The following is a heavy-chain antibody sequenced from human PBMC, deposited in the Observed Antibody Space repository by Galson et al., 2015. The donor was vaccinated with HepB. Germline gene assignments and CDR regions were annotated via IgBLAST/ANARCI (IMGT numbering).Heavy chain of an antibody. CDR2: IRSKAYGGTT. J-gene: IGHJ3*02. CDR3: TRDFEAAAQHGAFDI. CDR1: GFTFGDYA. D-gene: IGHD6-13*01. V-gene: IGHV3-49*04. Sequence: SLRLSCAASGFTFGDYAMSWVRQAPGKGLEWVGFIRSKAYGGTTEYAASVKGRFTISRDDSKSIAYLQMNSLKTEDTAVYYCTRDFEAAAQHGAFDIWGQGTMVTVSS.